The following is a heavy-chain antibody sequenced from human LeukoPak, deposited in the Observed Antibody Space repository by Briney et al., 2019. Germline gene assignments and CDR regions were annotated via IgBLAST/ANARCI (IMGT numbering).Heavy chain of an antibody. CDR3: ARQSTVMSSFVV. Sequence: PSETLSLTCTVSGGSISTYYWGWIRQPPGKGLEWIGYISYSGSTNYNPSLTSRVTMSVDTSKNQFSLELSSVTAADTAVYFCARQSTVMSSFVVWGQGTLVTVSS. CDR2: ISYSGST. V-gene: IGHV4-59*08. CDR1: GGSISTYY. J-gene: IGHJ4*02. D-gene: IGHD4-17*01.